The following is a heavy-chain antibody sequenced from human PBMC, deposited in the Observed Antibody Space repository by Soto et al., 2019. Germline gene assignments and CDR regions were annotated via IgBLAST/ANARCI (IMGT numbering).Heavy chain of an antibody. CDR3: ARTGYSRSWTPASDY. CDR1: GGSISSYY. J-gene: IGHJ4*02. CDR2: IYYSGST. V-gene: IGHV4-59*12. D-gene: IGHD6-13*01. Sequence: SSETLSLTCTVSGGSISSYYWSWIRQPPGKGLEWIGEIYYSGSTNYNPSLKSRVTTSVDASKNQFSLKLSSVTAADTAVYYCARTGYSRSWTPASDYWGQGNLVTVSS.